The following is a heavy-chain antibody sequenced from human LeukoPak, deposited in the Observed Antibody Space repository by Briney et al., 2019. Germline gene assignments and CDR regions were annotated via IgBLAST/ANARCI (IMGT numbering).Heavy chain of an antibody. CDR1: GYTFTGYY. CDR2: INPNSGGT. V-gene: IGHV1-2*02. Sequence: GASVKVSCKASGYTFTGYYMHWVRQAPGQGLEWMGWINPNSGGTNYAQKFQGRVTMTRDTSISTAHMELSRLRSDDTAVYYCASGAWVRGVHDVDYWGQGTLVTVSS. CDR3: ASGAWVRGVHDVDY. D-gene: IGHD3-10*01. J-gene: IGHJ4*02.